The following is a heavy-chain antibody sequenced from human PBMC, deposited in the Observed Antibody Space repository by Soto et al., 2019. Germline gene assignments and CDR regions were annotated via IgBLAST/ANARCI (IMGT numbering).Heavy chain of an antibody. J-gene: IGHJ6*02. CDR2: IIPIFGTA. CDR3: ARDPLAYCGGDCYSTRGMDV. D-gene: IGHD2-21*02. V-gene: IGHV1-69*13. Sequence: SVKVSCKASGGTFSSYAISWVRQAPGQGLEWMGGIIPIFGTANYAQKFQGRVTITADESTSTAYMELSSLRSEDTAVYYCARDPLAYCGGDCYSTRGMDVWGQGTTVTVSS. CDR1: GGTFSSYA.